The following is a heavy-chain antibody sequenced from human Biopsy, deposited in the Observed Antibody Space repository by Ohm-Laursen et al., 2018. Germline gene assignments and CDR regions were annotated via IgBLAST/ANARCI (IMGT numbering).Heavy chain of an antibody. CDR2: IFNSANT. CDR1: GGSISSGGSY. D-gene: IGHD3-22*01. V-gene: IGHV4-31*01. Sequence: TLSLTWTVSGGSISSGGSYWSWIRQRPGKGLEWIGYIFNSANTYYNPPLKNLITISGDTSKNQSSLKLNSVTAADTAVYYCARGDYFDSNGYYWFDPWGQGTLVTVSS. J-gene: IGHJ5*02. CDR3: ARGDYFDSNGYYWFDP.